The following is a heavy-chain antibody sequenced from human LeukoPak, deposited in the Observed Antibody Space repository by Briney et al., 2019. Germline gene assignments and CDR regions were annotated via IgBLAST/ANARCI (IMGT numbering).Heavy chain of an antibody. CDR1: GGSISTYY. J-gene: IGHJ3*02. D-gene: IGHD3-22*01. V-gene: IGHV4-59*01. CDR2: SYYSGGT. CDR3: ARGRYYDSGGYYLNDAFDI. Sequence: KPSETLSLTCTVSGGSISTYYWSWIRQPPGKGLEWIGYSYYSGGTNYNPSLKSRGTISVDTSKNQFSLKLSSVAPADTAVYYCARGRYYDSGGYYLNDAFDIWGQGTMVTVSS.